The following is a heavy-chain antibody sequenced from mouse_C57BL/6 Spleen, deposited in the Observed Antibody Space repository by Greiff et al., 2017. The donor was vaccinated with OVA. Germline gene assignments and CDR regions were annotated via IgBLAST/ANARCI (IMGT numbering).Heavy chain of an antibody. J-gene: IGHJ2*01. D-gene: IGHD1-1*01. CDR2: ISYDGSN. Sequence: VQLQQSGPGLVKPSQSLSLTCSVTGYSITSGYYWNWIRQFPGNKLEWMGYISYDGSNNYNPSLKNRISITRDTSKNQFFLKLNSVTTEDTATYYCASWNDYYGSSYGYFDYWGQGTTLTVSS. V-gene: IGHV3-6*01. CDR3: ASWNDYYGSSYGYFDY. CDR1: GYSITSGYY.